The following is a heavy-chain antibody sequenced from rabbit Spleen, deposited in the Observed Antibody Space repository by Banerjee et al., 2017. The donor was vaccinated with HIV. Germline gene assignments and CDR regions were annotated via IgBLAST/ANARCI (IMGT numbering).Heavy chain of an antibody. CDR2: INTATGKP. D-gene: IGHD4-1*01. V-gene: IGHV1S45*01. Sequence: QEQLEESGGDLVQPEGSLTLTCTASGFSFSSSVYMCWVRQAPGKGLEWIACINTATGKPVYATWAKGRFTISTTSSTTVTLQMTSLTAADTATYFCARDLAGAIGWNFYLWGQGTLVTVS. J-gene: IGHJ4*01. CDR3: ARDLAGAIGWNFYL. CDR1: GFSFSSSVY.